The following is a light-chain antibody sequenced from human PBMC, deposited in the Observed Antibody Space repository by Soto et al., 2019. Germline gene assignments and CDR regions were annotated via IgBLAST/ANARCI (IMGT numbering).Light chain of an antibody. CDR2: GAS. CDR1: QSVSSSY. CDR3: QQYGSSPLT. V-gene: IGKV3-20*01. Sequence: EIVVSVSPGTLSLSQGERATLSCRASQSVSSSYLAWYQQKPGQAPRLLIYGASSRATGIPDRFSGSGSGTDFTLTISRLEPEDFAVYYCQQYGSSPLTFGGGTKVDIK. J-gene: IGKJ4*01.